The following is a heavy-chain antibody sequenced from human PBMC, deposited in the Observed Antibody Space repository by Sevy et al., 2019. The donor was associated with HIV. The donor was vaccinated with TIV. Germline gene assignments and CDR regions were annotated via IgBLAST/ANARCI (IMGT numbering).Heavy chain of an antibody. V-gene: IGHV3-30*04. CDR3: ARDGISSGWYRGYYFDY. D-gene: IGHD6-19*01. J-gene: IGHJ4*02. CDR2: ISYDGTDI. CDR1: RFTFSSYA. Sequence: LSLTCAASRFTFSSYAIHWVRQAPGKGLEWVAFISYDGTDIYYADSVKGRFTISRDNSKNTLFLQMNSLRAEDTAVYYCARDGISSGWYRGYYFDYWGQGTLVTVSS.